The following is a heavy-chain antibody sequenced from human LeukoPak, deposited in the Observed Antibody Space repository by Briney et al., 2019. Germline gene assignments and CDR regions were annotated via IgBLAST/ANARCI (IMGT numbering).Heavy chain of an antibody. CDR1: GYTFTSYD. Sequence: ASVKVSCKASGYTFTSYDINWVRQATGQGLEWMGWMNPNSGNTGYAQKFQGRVTMTRKTSISTAYMELSSLRSEDTAVYYCARGMEFYDFWSGYYLDAFDIWGQGTMVTVSS. J-gene: IGHJ3*02. CDR3: ARGMEFYDFWSGYYLDAFDI. D-gene: IGHD3-3*01. CDR2: MNPNSGNT. V-gene: IGHV1-8*01.